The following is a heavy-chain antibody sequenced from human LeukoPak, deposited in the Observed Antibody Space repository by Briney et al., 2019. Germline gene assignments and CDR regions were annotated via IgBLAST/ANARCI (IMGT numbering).Heavy chain of an antibody. CDR2: IYYSGST. V-gene: IGHV4-59*12. D-gene: IGHD3-10*01. CDR3: ARVGWYGGLTQFDY. Sequence: PSETLSLTCTVSGASISTYYWSWIRQPPGRGLEWIGYIYYSGSTNYNPSLKSRVTISGDTSKNQFSLKLSSVTAADTAVYYCARVGWYGGLTQFDYWGQGTLVTVSS. J-gene: IGHJ4*02. CDR1: GASISTYY.